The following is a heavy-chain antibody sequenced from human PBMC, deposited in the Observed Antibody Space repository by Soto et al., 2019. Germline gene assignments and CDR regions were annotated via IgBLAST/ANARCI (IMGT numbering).Heavy chain of an antibody. CDR2: ISAYNGNT. J-gene: IGHJ6*03. CDR3: ARETYYYYYMDV. CDR1: GYTFTSYG. Sequence: ASGKVSCKASGYTFTSYGISWVRRAPGQGLEWMGWISAYNGNTNYAQKLQGGVTMTTDTSTSTAYMELRSLRSDDTAVYYCARETYYYYYMDVWGKGTTVTVSS. V-gene: IGHV1-18*01.